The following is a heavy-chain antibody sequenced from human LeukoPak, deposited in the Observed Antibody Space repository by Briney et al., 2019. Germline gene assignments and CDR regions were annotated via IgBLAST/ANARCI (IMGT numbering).Heavy chain of an antibody. D-gene: IGHD2-8*01. Sequence: HPGGSLRLSCAASGFPFGRYWMSWVRLAPGKGQEWVANIKHDGSEKKFVDSVKGRFTISRDNAENSLYLQMNSLRAEDTAVYYCARLPINEAYFDFWGQGTLVTVSS. CDR3: ARLPINEAYFDF. CDR1: GFPFGRYW. J-gene: IGHJ4*02. V-gene: IGHV3-7*01. CDR2: IKHDGSEK.